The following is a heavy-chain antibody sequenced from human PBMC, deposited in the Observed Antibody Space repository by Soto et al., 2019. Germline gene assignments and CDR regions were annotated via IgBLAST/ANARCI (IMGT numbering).Heavy chain of an antibody. V-gene: IGHV1-18*01. J-gene: IGHJ4*02. Sequence: QVQLVQSGGEVKKPGASVKVSCKASGYTFSAYGISWVRQAPGQGLEWMGWISVYNGNTNYAQKLQGRVTMTTDTSTTTAYMELRSLRSDDTAVYHCASRLQFSSGWPFDYWGQGTLVTVSS. CDR1: GYTFSAYG. D-gene: IGHD6-19*01. CDR2: ISVYNGNT. CDR3: ASRLQFSSGWPFDY.